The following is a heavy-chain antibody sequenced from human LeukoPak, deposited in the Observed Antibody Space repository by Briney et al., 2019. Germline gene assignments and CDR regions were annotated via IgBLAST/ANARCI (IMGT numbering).Heavy chain of an antibody. J-gene: IGHJ4*02. D-gene: IGHD4-17*01. CDR1: GFTFTDHY. Sequence: GGSLRLSCATSGFTFTDHYMGWVRQAPGKGLEWVGRTRNKANSYTTEYAASVKGRFTISRDDSKNSLFLQMNSLRAEDTAVYYCARDYGEGGYYFDYWGQGTLVTVSS. V-gene: IGHV3-72*01. CDR3: ARDYGEGGYYFDY. CDR2: TRNKANSYTT.